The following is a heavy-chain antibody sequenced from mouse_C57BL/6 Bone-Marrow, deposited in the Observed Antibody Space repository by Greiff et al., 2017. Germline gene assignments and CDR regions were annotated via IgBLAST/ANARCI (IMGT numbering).Heavy chain of an antibody. Sequence: EVKLMESGGDLVKPGGSLKLSCAASGFTFSSYGMSWVRQTPDKRLEWVATISSGGSYTYYPDSVKGRFTISRDNAKNTLYQQMSSLKSEDTAIYYWARRDYYGSSQYYLDYWGQGTTLTVSS. CDR3: ARRDYYGSSQYYLDY. CDR2: ISSGGSYT. V-gene: IGHV5-6*02. J-gene: IGHJ2*01. D-gene: IGHD1-1*01. CDR1: GFTFSSYG.